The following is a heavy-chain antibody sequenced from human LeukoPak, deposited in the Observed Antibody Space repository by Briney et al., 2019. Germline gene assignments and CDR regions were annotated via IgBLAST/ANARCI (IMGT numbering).Heavy chain of an antibody. Sequence: SVKVSCKASGGTFSSYAISWVRQAPGQGLEWMGGIIPIFGTANYAQRFQGRVTITADESTSTAYMELSSLRSEDTAVYYCARGGHYYDSSGYYWSGGYWGQGTLITVSS. V-gene: IGHV1-69*13. J-gene: IGHJ4*02. CDR3: ARGGHYYDSSGYYWSGGY. D-gene: IGHD3-22*01. CDR2: IIPIFGTA. CDR1: GGTFSSYA.